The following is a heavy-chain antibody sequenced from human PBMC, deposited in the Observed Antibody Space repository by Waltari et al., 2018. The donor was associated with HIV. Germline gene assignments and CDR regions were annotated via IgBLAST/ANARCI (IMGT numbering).Heavy chain of an antibody. J-gene: IGHJ4*02. D-gene: IGHD6-13*01. CDR3: ARRQQLTD. CDR2: IKEDGSEI. Sequence: EVRLVESGGGLVQPGGSLRLSCAASGFTFSTSWMTWVRQAPGKGLEWVANIKEDGSEIHYVDSVKGRFTISRDNAKNSLYLQMNSLRAEDTAVYYCARRQQLTDWGQGTLDTVSS. V-gene: IGHV3-7*01. CDR1: GFTFSTSW.